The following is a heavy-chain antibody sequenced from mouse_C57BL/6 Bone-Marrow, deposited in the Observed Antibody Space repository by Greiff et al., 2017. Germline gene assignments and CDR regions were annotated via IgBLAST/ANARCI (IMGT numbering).Heavy chain of an antibody. Sequence: EVKLMESGGDLVKPGGSLKLSCAASGFTFSSYGMSWVRQTPDKRLEWVATISSGGSYTYYPASVKGRFTISRDNAKNTLYLQMSSLKSEDTAMYYCARQGRTGFAYWGQGTLVTVSA. CDR1: GFTFSSYG. CDR3: ARQGRTGFAY. J-gene: IGHJ3*01. CDR2: ISSGGSYT. V-gene: IGHV5-6*01.